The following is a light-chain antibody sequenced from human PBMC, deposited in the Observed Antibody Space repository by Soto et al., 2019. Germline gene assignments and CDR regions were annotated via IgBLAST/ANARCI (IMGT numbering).Light chain of an antibody. Sequence: QSALTQPPSVSGAPGQRVTISCTGSSSNIGAGYDVHWYQQLPGTAPKLLIYGNNNRPSGVPDRISGSKSGTSASLAITGLQAEDEADYYCQSFDSSLSAWVFGGGTKLTVL. V-gene: IGLV1-40*01. CDR2: GNN. CDR1: SSNIGAGYD. J-gene: IGLJ3*02. CDR3: QSFDSSLSAWV.